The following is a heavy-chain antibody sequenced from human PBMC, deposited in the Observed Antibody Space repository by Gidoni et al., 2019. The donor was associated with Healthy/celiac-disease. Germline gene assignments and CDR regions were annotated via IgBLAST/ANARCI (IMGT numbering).Heavy chain of an antibody. D-gene: IGHD5-12*01. J-gene: IGHJ4*02. V-gene: IGHV3-23*01. CDR2: ISGMGGRT. Sequence: EVQLLESGGGLVQTGGSLRPACAASGFPFSGCPMSWVRKAPGKGVDWVSAISGMGGRTYYADSVKGRFTISREKSKNTLYLQMNSLRAEDTAVYYCAKDSSGYDSWDPPLIDYWGQGTLVTVSS. CDR3: AKDSSGYDSWDPPLIDY. CDR1: GFPFSGCP.